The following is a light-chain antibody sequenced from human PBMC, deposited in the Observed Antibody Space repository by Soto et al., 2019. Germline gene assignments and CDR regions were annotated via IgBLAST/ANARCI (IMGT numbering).Light chain of an antibody. V-gene: IGLV2-14*03. CDR2: DVS. CDR3: NSFTTTTTYV. J-gene: IGLJ1*01. CDR1: SSDVGGFDH. Sequence: QSVLTQPASVSGSPGQSITISCTGASSDVGGFDHVSWYQQHPGKVPRLLIYDVSSRPSGVSDRFSGSKSGNTASLTISGLQAEDEADNSCNSFTTTTTYVFGTGTKVKVL.